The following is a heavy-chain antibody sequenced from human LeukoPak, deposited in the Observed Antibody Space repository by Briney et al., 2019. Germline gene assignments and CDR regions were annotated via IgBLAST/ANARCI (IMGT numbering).Heavy chain of an antibody. J-gene: IGHJ4*02. CDR2: ISSSSSYI. Sequence: GGSLRLSCVTSGFTFSSYAMNWVRQAPGKGLEWVSSISSSSSYIYYADSVKGRFTISRDNAKNSLYLQMNSLRAEDTAVYYCARDREVEMATPTHWGQGTLVTVSS. V-gene: IGHV3-21*01. CDR3: ARDREVEMATPTH. D-gene: IGHD5-24*01. CDR1: GFTFSSYA.